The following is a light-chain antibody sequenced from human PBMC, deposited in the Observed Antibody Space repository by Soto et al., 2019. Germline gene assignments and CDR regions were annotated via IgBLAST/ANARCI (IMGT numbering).Light chain of an antibody. CDR2: GAS. CDR3: QQYGDSPQT. CDR1: QSVSSNY. V-gene: IGKV3-20*01. J-gene: IGKJ1*01. Sequence: EIVLTQSPGTLSLSPGERATLSCRASQSVSSNYLVWYQQKPGQAPRLLIYGASSRVTGIPDRFSGSGSGTDFTLTISRLEPEEVAVYYCQQYGDSPQTFGQGTKVEIK.